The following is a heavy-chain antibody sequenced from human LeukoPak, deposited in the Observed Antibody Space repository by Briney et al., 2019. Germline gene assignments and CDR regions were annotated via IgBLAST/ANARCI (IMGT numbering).Heavy chain of an antibody. D-gene: IGHD5-24*01. V-gene: IGHV3-7*05. CDR2: IKQDGSEK. CDR3: ARASDPWLQLT. J-gene: IGHJ5*02. CDR1: GFTFSNYW. Sequence: GGSLRLSCAASGFTFSNYWMIWVRQAPGKGLEWVGNIKQDGSEKRYADSVRGRFSISRDNAQTSLYLQMHSLRAEDTAVYYCARASDPWLQLTWGQGTLVTVSS.